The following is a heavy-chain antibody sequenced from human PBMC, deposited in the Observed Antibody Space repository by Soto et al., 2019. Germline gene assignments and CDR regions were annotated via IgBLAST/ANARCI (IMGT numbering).Heavy chain of an antibody. Sequence: EVRLVESGGGLVQPGGSLRLSCAASGFTLSRHWMHWVRQAPGKGLLWLSRISGDGSNTNNADSVKGRFTSSRDNPKNTLYLQMNSLRVEDTAVYFCARGGPYASGSSYFDYWGQGVLVNVSS. V-gene: IGHV3-74*01. CDR3: ARGGPYASGSSYFDY. CDR2: ISGDGSNT. J-gene: IGHJ4*02. CDR1: GFTLSRHW. D-gene: IGHD3-10*01.